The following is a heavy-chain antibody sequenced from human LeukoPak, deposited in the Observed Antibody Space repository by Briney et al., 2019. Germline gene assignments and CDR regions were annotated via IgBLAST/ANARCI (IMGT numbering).Heavy chain of an antibody. V-gene: IGHV4-34*01. CDR1: GGSFSGYY. J-gene: IGHJ5*02. CDR2: INHSGST. Sequence: SETLSLTCAVYGGSFSGYYWSWIRQPPGKGLEWIGEINHSGSTNYNPSLKSRVTISVDTSKNQFSLKLSSVTAADTAVYYCARSNWFDPWGQGTLVTVSP. CDR3: ARSNWFDP.